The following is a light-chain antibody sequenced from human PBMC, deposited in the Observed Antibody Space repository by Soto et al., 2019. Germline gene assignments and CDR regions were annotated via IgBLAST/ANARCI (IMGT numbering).Light chain of an antibody. V-gene: IGKV3-11*01. CDR2: DAY. CDR1: QSFRGL. CDR3: QQRHMWPIT. Sequence: EVLLTPTPGTLSLSSEERTTLSCRASQSFRGLLAWYQQKPGQAPRLLIYDAYNRATGIPPRFSGSGSGTDFTLTISSLEPEDSAVYYCQQRHMWPITFGQGTRLEIK. J-gene: IGKJ5*01.